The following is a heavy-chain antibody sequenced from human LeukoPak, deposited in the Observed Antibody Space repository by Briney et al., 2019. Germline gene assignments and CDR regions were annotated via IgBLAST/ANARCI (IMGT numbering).Heavy chain of an antibody. V-gene: IGHV3-11*03. CDR2: ISSSGSYT. J-gene: IGHJ4*02. CDR3: ARTYYYDSSGPPGY. CDR1: GFTFSDYY. Sequence: GGSLRLSCAASGFTFSDYYMSWIRQAPGKGLEWVSYISSSGSYTNYADSVKGRFTISRDNAKNSLYLQMNSLRAEDTAVYYCARTYYYDSSGPPGYWGQGTLVTVSS. D-gene: IGHD3-22*01.